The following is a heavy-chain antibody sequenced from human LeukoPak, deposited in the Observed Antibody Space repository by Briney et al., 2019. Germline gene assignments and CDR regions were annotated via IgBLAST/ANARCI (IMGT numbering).Heavy chain of an antibody. D-gene: IGHD3-22*01. J-gene: IGHJ4*02. CDR3: ARGFPPRMYYDTNGYYSYYFDY. CDR2: ISAYNGHT. CDR1: GYTFTGYG. Sequence: ASVTVSCKASGYTFTGYGISWVRQAPGQGLEWMGWISAYNGHTKYAQKVQGRVTMTTDTSTSTAYMELRSLRSDDTAVYYCARGFPPRMYYDTNGYYSYYFDYWGQGTLVTVSS. V-gene: IGHV1-18*01.